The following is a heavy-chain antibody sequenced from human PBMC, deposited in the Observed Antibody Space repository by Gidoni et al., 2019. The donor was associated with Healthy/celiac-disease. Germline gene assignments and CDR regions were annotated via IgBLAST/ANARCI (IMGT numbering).Heavy chain of an antibody. CDR2: IKSKTDGGTT. V-gene: IGHV3-15*01. CDR3: TTVLTYYYDSSGYYLDY. Sequence: EVQLVESGGGLVKPGGSLRLSCAASGFTFSNAWMSWVRQAPGKGLGWVGRIKSKTDGGTTDYAAPVKGRFTISRDDSKNTLYLQMNSLKTEDTAVYYCTTVLTYYYDSSGYYLDYWGQGTLVTVSS. CDR1: GFTFSNAW. J-gene: IGHJ4*02. D-gene: IGHD3-22*01.